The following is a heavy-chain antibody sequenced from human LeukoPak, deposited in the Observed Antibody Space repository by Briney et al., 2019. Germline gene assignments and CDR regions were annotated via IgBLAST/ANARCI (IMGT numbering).Heavy chain of an antibody. CDR3: ASLIAGFDY. V-gene: IGHV1-69*01. J-gene: IGHJ4*02. CDR2: ITPLFGTA. Sequence: GASVKVSCKASGGTFSKYTISWVRQRPGQGLEWMGGITPLFGTANYAQKFQGRVTITADESTSTAYMELSSLRSEDTAVYYCASLIAGFDYWGQGTLVTVSS. CDR1: GGTFSKYT. D-gene: IGHD6-13*01.